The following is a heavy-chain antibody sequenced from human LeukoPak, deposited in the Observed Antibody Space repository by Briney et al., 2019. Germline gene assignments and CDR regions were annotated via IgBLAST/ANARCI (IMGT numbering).Heavy chain of an antibody. CDR2: ISGSGIST. CDR3: ARESEAFDY. Sequence: GGSLRLSCAASGFTFSNYAMSWVRQAPGKGLEWVSTISGSGISTYYADSVKGRFTISRDNSKNTLYLQMNSLRAEDTAVYHCARESEAFDYWGQGTLVTVSS. J-gene: IGHJ4*02. V-gene: IGHV3-23*01. CDR1: GFTFSNYA.